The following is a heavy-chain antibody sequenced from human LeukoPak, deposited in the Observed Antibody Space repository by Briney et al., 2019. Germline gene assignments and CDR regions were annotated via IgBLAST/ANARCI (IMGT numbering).Heavy chain of an antibody. J-gene: IGHJ3*02. CDR3: ARWVTTITYSSGWSDAFDI. V-gene: IGHV4-59*08. CDR1: GGSISSSY. CDR2: IYYSGST. Sequence: SETLSPTCTVSGGSISSSYWSWIRQPPGKGLEWIGYIYYSGSTNYNPSLKSRVTISVDTSKNQFSLKLSSVTAADTAVYYCARWVTTITYSSGWSDAFDIWGQGTMVSVSS. D-gene: IGHD6-19*01.